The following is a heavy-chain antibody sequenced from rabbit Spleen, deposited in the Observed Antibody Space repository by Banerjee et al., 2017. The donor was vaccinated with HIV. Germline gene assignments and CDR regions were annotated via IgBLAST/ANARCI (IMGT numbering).Heavy chain of an antibody. CDR1: GFDISAYH. V-gene: IGHV1S40*01. Sequence: QSLEESGGGLVQPEGSLTLTRTASGFDISAYHMCWVRQAPGKGLEWIACIKNGGDTYYANWAIGRFTISKTSSTTVTLQLTSLTAADTATYFSARASYTYGAGAYGLWGQGTLVTVS. CDR3: ARASYTYGAGAYGL. J-gene: IGHJ4*01. CDR2: IKNGGDT. D-gene: IGHD6-1*01.